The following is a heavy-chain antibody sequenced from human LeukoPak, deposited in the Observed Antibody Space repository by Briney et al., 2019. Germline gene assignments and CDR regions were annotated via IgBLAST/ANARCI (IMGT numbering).Heavy chain of an antibody. J-gene: IGHJ6*02. CDR1: GDSISSYY. Sequence: SETLSLTCNVSGDSISSYYWSWIRQPPGKGLEWIGYMYYSGTTNYNPSVKSRVTISVDTSKTQFSLKLSSVTAADTAVYYCAGWVTTGHYAMHVWGQGTTVIVSS. V-gene: IGHV4-59*01. CDR3: AGWVTTGHYAMHV. CDR2: MYYSGTT. D-gene: IGHD4-17*01.